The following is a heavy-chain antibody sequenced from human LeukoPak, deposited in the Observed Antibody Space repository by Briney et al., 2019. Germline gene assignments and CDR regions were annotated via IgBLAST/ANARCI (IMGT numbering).Heavy chain of an antibody. V-gene: IGHV3-21*01. CDR3: ARGYSSSWYYFDY. CDR2: ISSSSSYI. J-gene: IGHJ4*02. D-gene: IGHD6-13*01. Sequence: GGSLRLSCAASGFTFSSYNMNWVRQAPGKGLEWVSSISSSSSYIYYADSVKGRFTISRDNAKNSLYLQMNSLRAEDAAVYYCARGYSSSWYYFDYWGQGTLVTVSS. CDR1: GFTFSSYN.